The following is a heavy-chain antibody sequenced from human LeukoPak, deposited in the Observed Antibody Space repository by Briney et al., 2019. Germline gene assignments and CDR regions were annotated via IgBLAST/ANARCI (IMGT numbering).Heavy chain of an antibody. V-gene: IGHV4-39*01. CDR1: GGSISSSSYY. J-gene: IGHJ4*02. Sequence: PSETLSLTCTVSGGSISSSSYYWGWIRQPPGKGLEWIGSIYFSGNTYYNPSLKSRVNISVDTSKNQFSLKLSSVTAADTAVYYCARQRYSRGWYIDCWGQGTLVTVS. D-gene: IGHD6-19*01. CDR3: ARQRYSRGWYIDC. CDR2: IYFSGNT.